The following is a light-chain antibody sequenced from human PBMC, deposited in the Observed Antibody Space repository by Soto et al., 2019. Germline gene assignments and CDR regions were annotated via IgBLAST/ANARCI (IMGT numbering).Light chain of an antibody. J-gene: IGLJ1*01. Sequence: QSALTQPRSVSGSPGQSVTISCTGTSSDVGGYNYVSWYQQHPGKAPKLMIYDVSKRPSGVPDRFSGYKSGNTASLTISGLQAEDEADYCCCSYAGSYVDVFGTGTKVTVL. CDR2: DVS. V-gene: IGLV2-11*01. CDR3: CSYAGSYVDV. CDR1: SSDVGGYNY.